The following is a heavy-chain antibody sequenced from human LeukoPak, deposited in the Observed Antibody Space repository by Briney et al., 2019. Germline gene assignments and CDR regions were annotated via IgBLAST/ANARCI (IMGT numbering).Heavy chain of an antibody. CDR3: ARDLKSRGIQLWTLDY. CDR2: IYTSGST. J-gene: IGHJ4*02. Sequence: SETLSLTCTVSGGSISSGGYYWSWIRQPAGKGLEWIGRIYTSGSTNYNPSLKSRVTMSVDTSKNQFSLKLSSVTAADTAVYYCARDLKSRGIQLWTLDYWGQGTLVTVSS. V-gene: IGHV4-61*02. D-gene: IGHD5-18*01. CDR1: GGSISSGGYY.